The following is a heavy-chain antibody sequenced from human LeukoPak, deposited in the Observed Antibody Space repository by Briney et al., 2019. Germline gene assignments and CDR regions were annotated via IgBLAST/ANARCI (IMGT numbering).Heavy chain of an antibody. J-gene: IGHJ4*02. V-gene: IGHV3-21*05. CDR1: GFTFSSYS. D-gene: IGHD2/OR15-2a*01. CDR3: AKYSDSTGAHYFDY. CDR2: ISSSSSYT. Sequence: GGSLRLSCAASGFTFSSYSMIWVRQAPGKGLEWVSYISSSSSYTNYADSVKGRFTISRDNSKNTLSLQMNSLRVEDTALYYCAKYSDSTGAHYFDYWGQGTLVTVSS.